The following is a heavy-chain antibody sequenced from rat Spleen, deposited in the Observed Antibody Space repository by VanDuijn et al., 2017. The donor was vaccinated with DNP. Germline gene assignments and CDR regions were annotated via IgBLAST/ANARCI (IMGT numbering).Heavy chain of an antibody. D-gene: IGHD1-6*01. V-gene: IGHV5-19*01. J-gene: IGHJ4*01. CDR1: GFTFSNYG. CDR2: ISPSGGST. Sequence: EVQLVESGGGLVQPGRSLKLSCAASGFTFSNYGMYWIRQAPTKGLEWVTSISPSGGSTYYRDSVKGRFTISRDNAKSILYLQMDSLRSEDTATYYCATRRVYTTDYYYPYYYAMDAWGQGTSVTVSS. CDR3: ATRRVYTTDYYYPYYYAMDA.